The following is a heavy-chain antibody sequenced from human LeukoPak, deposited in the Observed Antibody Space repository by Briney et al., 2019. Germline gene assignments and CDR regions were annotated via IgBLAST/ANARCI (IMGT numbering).Heavy chain of an antibody. Sequence: SQTLSLTCAISGDSVSSNSAAWNWLRQSPSRGLEWLGRTYYRSRLYNDYAVSVKSRITSNPDTSKNQFSLQLNSVTPEDTAVYFCARGRFGDFPYYYYYGMDVWGQGTTVTVSS. V-gene: IGHV6-1*01. CDR1: GDSVSSNSAA. J-gene: IGHJ6*02. CDR3: ARGRFGDFPYYYYYGMDV. D-gene: IGHD3-10*01. CDR2: TYYRSRLYN.